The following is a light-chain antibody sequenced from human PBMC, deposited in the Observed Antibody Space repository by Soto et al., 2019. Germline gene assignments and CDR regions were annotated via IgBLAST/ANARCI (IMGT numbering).Light chain of an antibody. V-gene: IGKV1-9*01. CDR3: QHLYTLPFT. CDR1: HDSSTF. Sequence: DIQLTQSPSLLSASIGHRVTITCRASHDSSTFLAWYQQKPGKAPKLLIYEASTLQSGVPSRFSGSGSGTEFTLTISGLLPEDFAAYHCQHLYTLPFTFGQGTRL. J-gene: IGKJ5*01. CDR2: EAS.